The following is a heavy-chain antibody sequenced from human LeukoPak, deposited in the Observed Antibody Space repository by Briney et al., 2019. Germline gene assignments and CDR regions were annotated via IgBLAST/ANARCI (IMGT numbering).Heavy chain of an antibody. J-gene: IGHJ4*02. CDR2: IYYSGST. CDR3: ARHVEMATIWGVYYFDY. V-gene: IGHV4-39*01. CDR1: GGSISSSSYY. D-gene: IGHD5-24*01. Sequence: KPSETLSLTCTVSGGSISSSSYYCGWIRQPPGKGLEWIGSIYYSGSTYYNPSLKSRVTISVDTSKNQFSLKLSSVTAADTAVYYCARHVEMATIWGVYYFDYWGQGTLVTVSS.